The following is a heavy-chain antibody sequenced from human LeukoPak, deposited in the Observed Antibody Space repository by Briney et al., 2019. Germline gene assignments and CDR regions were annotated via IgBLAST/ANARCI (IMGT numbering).Heavy chain of an antibody. CDR2: IIPIFGTA. V-gene: IGHV1-69*13. D-gene: IGHD3-10*01. Sequence: ASVKVSCKASGGTFSSYAISWVRQAPGQGLEWMGGIIPIFGTANYAQKFQGRVTITADESTSTAYMELSSLRSEDTAVYYCARDLGPSSGSYYNLDYWGQGTLVTVSS. CDR3: ARDLGPSSGSYYNLDY. J-gene: IGHJ4*02. CDR1: GGTFSSYA.